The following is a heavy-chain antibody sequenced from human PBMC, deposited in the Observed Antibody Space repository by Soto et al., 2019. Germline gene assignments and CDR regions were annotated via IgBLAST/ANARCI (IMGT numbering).Heavy chain of an antibody. CDR1: GYTLTELS. J-gene: IGHJ4*02. D-gene: IGHD3-16*01. CDR3: ATAQPGDYIWGSFFAY. CDR2: FDPEDGET. Sequence: GASVKVSCKVSGYTLTELSMHWVRQAPGKGLEWMGGFDPEDGETIYAQKFQGRVTMTEDTSTDTAYMELSSLRSEDTAVYYCATAQPGDYIWGSFFAYWGQGTLVTVSS. V-gene: IGHV1-24*01.